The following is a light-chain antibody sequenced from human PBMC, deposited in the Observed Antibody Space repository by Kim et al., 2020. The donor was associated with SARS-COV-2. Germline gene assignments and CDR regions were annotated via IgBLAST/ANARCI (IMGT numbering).Light chain of an antibody. CDR1: QSVSSN. J-gene: IGKJ1*01. Sequence: EIVMTQSPATLSVSPGERATLSCRASQSVSSNLAWYQQKPGQAPRLLIYGASTRAPGIPARFSGSGSGTDFTLTISRLEPEDFAVYYCQQYGSSPRTFGQGTKVDIK. CDR2: GAS. V-gene: IGKV3-15*01. CDR3: QQYGSSPRT.